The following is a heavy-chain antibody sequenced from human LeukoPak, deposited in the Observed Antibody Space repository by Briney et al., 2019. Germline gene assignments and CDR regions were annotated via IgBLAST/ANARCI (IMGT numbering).Heavy chain of an antibody. J-gene: IGHJ4*02. Sequence: TGGSLRLSCAASGFTFGDYAMHWVRQAPGKGLEWVSGISWNSGSIGYADSVKGRFTISRDNAKNSLYLQMNSLRAEDTALYYCAKGLKTYYYDSSGYYFFDYWGQGTLVTVSS. V-gene: IGHV3-9*01. D-gene: IGHD3-22*01. CDR3: AKGLKTYYYDSSGYYFFDY. CDR2: ISWNSGSI. CDR1: GFTFGDYA.